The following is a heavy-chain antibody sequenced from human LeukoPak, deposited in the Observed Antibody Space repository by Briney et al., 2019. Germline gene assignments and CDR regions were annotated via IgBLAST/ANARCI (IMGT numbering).Heavy chain of an antibody. CDR3: ARTNGVVPGY. Sequence: SGTLSLPCAVSVGSISSSNWGSWVRQPRRKGLEWIGEIYHSGSTYYNPCLKSRVTISVDTSKNQFSLKLSSVTAADTAVYYCARTNGVVPGYWGQGTLVTVSS. V-gene: IGHV4-4*02. J-gene: IGHJ4*02. D-gene: IGHD2-8*01. CDR1: VGSISSSNW. CDR2: IYHSGST.